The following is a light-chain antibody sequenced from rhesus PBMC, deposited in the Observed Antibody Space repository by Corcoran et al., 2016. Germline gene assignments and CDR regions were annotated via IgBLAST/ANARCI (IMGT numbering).Light chain of an antibody. Sequence: DIQMTQSPSSLSASVGDTVTITCRASQGISNYLAWYQQKPGKAPKPLIYSASNLESGVPSRSSGNGSGTDFTLTISSLQPEYFSIYYCQQHNSYPLTFGPGTKLDIK. V-gene: IGKV1S14*01. CDR1: QGISNY. CDR3: QQHNSYPLT. J-gene: IGKJ3*01. CDR2: SAS.